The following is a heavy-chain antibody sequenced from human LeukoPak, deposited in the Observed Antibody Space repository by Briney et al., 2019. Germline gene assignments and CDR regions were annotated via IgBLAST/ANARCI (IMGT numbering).Heavy chain of an antibody. J-gene: IGHJ4*02. D-gene: IGHD3-10*01. V-gene: IGHV4-4*02. Sequence: PSETLSLTCTVSGASIISTNWWTWVRQPPGKGLEWIGEIYQSGTTNYNPSLKSRVAISVDKSKNQFSLNLRSVTAADTAVYYCAREELGGERGIDYWGQGTLVTVSS. CDR2: IYQSGTT. CDR1: GASIISTNW. CDR3: AREELGGERGIDY.